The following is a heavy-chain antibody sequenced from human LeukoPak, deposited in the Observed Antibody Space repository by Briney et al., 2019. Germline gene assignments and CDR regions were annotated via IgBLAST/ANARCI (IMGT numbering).Heavy chain of an antibody. J-gene: IGHJ6*03. Sequence: GGSLRLSCVASGFTVSSNYMSWVRQAPGKGLGGVSVIYSGGSTYYADSVKGRFTISRDNSKNTLYLQMNSLRAEDTAVYYCASGSGSYRTPYYYMDVWGTGTTVTVSS. V-gene: IGHV3-53*01. CDR2: IYSGGST. D-gene: IGHD3-10*01. CDR1: GFTVSSNY. CDR3: ASGSGSYRTPYYYMDV.